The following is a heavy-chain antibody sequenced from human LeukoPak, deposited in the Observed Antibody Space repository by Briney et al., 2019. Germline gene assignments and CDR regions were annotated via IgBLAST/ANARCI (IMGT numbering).Heavy chain of an antibody. CDR1: GGSFSGYY. CDR2: INHSGST. V-gene: IGHV4-34*01. Sequence: PSETLSLTCAVYGGSFSGYYWSWIRQPPGKGLEWIGEINHSGSTNYNPSLKSRVTISVDTSKNQFSLKLSSVTAADTAVYYCARGGRGIQLWKYFDYWGQGTLATVSS. D-gene: IGHD5-18*01. J-gene: IGHJ4*02. CDR3: ARGGRGIQLWKYFDY.